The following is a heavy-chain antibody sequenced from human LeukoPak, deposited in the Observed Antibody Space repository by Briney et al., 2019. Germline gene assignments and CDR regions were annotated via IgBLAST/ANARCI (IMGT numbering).Heavy chain of an antibody. V-gene: IGHV3-23*01. Sequence: PGGSLRLSCAASGFTFSSYAMSWVRQAPGKGLEWVSAISGSGSGDNRYYADSVKGRFTISRDNSKNSLYLQMNSLRAEDTALYYCARDTDPLVVVAANWFDPWGQGTLVTVSS. D-gene: IGHD2-15*01. J-gene: IGHJ5*02. CDR3: ARDTDPLVVVAANWFDP. CDR2: ISGSGSGDNR. CDR1: GFTFSSYA.